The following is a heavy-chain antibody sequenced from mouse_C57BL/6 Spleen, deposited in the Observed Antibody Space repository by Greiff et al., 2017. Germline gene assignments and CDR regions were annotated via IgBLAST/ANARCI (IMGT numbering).Heavy chain of an antibody. D-gene: IGHD1-1*01. CDR3: ARSYYYGSSYGDY. V-gene: IGHV1-26*01. CDR1: GYTFTDYY. CDR2: INPNNGGT. Sequence: VQLQQSGPELVKPGASVKISCKASGYTFTDYYMNWVKQSHGKSLEWIGDINPNNGGTSYNQKFKGKATLTVDKSSSTAYMELRSLTSEDSAVYYCARSYYYGSSYGDYWGQGTTLTVSS. J-gene: IGHJ2*01.